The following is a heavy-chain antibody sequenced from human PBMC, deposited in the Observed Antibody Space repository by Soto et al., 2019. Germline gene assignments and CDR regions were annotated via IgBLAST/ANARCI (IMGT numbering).Heavy chain of an antibody. D-gene: IGHD1-26*01. CDR2: IYHTGTT. CDR3: ASERERDYYGMDV. Sequence: PSETLSLTCSVSGGSISGIDYFWSWIRQPPGKGLEWIGFIYHTGTTYYNPSLRSRVTISVDTSKNQFSLKLSSVTAADTAVYYCASERERDYYGMDVWGQGTTVTVSS. J-gene: IGHJ6*02. CDR1: GGSISGIDYF. V-gene: IGHV4-30-4*01.